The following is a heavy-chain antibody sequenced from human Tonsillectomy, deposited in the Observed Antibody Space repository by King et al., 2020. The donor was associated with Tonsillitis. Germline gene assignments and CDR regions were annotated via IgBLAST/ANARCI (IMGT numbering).Heavy chain of an antibody. CDR1: GFTFSNTW. D-gene: IGHD3-10*01. CDR3: XTRGPAFRGXY. Sequence: VQLVESGGGLVKPGGSLRLSCAASGFTFSNTWMSWVRQAPGKGLEWVGRIKSKTDGGTTDYAAPVKGRFIVSRDDSKNTLYLQMNSLKTEDTAIYYXXTRGPAFRGXYWGXGTLVTVSS. CDR2: IKSKTDGGTT. V-gene: IGHV3-15*01. J-gene: IGHJ4*01.